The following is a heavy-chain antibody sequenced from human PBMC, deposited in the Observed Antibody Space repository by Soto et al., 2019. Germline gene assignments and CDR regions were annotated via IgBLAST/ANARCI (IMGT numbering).Heavy chain of an antibody. Sequence: QVQLVQSGAEVKKPGSSVKVSCKTSGGTFSRYAISWVRRAPGQGLEWMGGIIPIFGTANYAQKFQGRVTTTADETTSTAYMELSSLGSEDTAVFYCAREKRITMVRGVFIGPYYFDYWGQGTLVTVSS. V-gene: IGHV1-69*01. CDR2: IIPIFGTA. CDR1: GGTFSRYA. D-gene: IGHD3-10*01. J-gene: IGHJ4*02. CDR3: AREKRITMVRGVFIGPYYFDY.